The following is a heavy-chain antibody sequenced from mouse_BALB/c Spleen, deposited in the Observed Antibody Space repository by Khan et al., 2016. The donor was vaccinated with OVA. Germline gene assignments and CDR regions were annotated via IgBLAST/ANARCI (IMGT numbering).Heavy chain of an antibody. CDR2: INPSTGYT. J-gene: IGHJ3*01. Sequence: QVQLKESGAELAKPGASVKMSCKASGYTFTTYWMHWVKQRPGQGLEWIGYINPSTGYTEYNQKFKDKATLTADKSSSTAYMQLSSLTSEDSAVYYCARRGLSGIFAYWGQGTLVTVS. CDR1: GYTFTTYW. CDR3: ARRGLSGIFAY. D-gene: IGHD1-1*02. V-gene: IGHV1-7*01.